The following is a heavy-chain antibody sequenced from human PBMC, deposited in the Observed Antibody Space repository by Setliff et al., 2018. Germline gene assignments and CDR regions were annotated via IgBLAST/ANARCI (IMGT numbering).Heavy chain of an antibody. Sequence: ASVKVSCKTSGYTFTNYDINWVRQATGQGLEWMGWMNPNSGNTGYAQKFQGRVTMTRNTSISTAYMELSSLRSEDTAVYYCARLVSGYDFWSGYWNYYYYYYYMDVWGKGTTVTVSS. V-gene: IGHV1-8*02. CDR3: ARLVSGYDFWSGYWNYYYYYYYMDV. D-gene: IGHD3-3*01. CDR2: MNPNSGNT. J-gene: IGHJ6*03. CDR1: GYTFTNYD.